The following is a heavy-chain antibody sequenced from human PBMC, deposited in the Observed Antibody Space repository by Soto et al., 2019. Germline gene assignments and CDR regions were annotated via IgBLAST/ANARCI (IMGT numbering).Heavy chain of an antibody. D-gene: IGHD2-2*01. V-gene: IGHV1-18*01. J-gene: IGHJ6*02. CDR1: GYTFTSYG. Sequence: ASVKVSCKASGYTFTSYGISWVRQAPGQGLEWMGWISAYNGNTNYAQKLQGRVTMTTDTSTSTAYMELRSLRSDDTAVYYCAIVPAATTHDYYYGMDVWGQGTTVTVSS. CDR2: ISAYNGNT. CDR3: AIVPAATTHDYYYGMDV.